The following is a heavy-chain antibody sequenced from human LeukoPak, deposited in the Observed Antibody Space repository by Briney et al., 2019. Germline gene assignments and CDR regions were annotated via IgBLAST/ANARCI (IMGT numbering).Heavy chain of an antibody. D-gene: IGHD3-10*01. CDR3: ARDHDYGSDDYYYGMDV. CDR1: GGSICSGGYY. Sequence: SETLSLTCTVSGGSICSGGYYWSWIRQHPGKGLEWIGYIYYSGSTYYNPSLKSRVTISVDTSKNQFSLKLSSVTAADTAVYYCARDHDYGSDDYYYGMDVWGQGTTVTVSS. J-gene: IGHJ6*02. CDR2: IYYSGST. V-gene: IGHV4-31*03.